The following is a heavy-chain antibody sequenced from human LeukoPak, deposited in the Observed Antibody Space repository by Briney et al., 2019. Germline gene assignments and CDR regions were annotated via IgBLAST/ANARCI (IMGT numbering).Heavy chain of an antibody. D-gene: IGHD3-10*01. CDR1: GGSFSGYY. Sequence: PSETLSLTCAVYGGSFSGYYWSWIRQPPGKGLEWIGEINHSGSTNYNPSLKSRVTISVDTSKNQFSLKLSSMTAADTAVYYCARGFYYGSGSYSYRRAGYYYYGMDVWGQGTTVTVSS. CDR3: ARGFYYGSGSYSYRRAGYYYYGMDV. J-gene: IGHJ6*02. CDR2: INHSGST. V-gene: IGHV4-34*01.